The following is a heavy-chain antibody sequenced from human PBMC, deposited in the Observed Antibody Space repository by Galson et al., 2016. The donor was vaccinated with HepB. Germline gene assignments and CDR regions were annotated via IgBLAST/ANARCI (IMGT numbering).Heavy chain of an antibody. CDR2: ISSSGAFR. J-gene: IGHJ4*02. CDR3: AREAPSCRGDCSDS. Sequence: LSLTCTVSGFSFSNYEMNWVRQAPGKGLEWVSYISSSGAFRFYADFVKDRFIISRDNTKNSLYLQMHSLRAEDTAVYYCAREAPSCRGDCSDSWGQGTLVTVSS. CDR1: GFSFSNYE. D-gene: IGHD2-21*01. V-gene: IGHV3-48*03.